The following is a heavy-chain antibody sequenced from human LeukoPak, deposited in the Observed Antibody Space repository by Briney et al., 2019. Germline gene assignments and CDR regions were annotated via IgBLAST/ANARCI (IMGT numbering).Heavy chain of an antibody. V-gene: IGHV3-23*01. CDR3: ASRGYSYGYGQFDY. CDR1: GFTFSSYA. CDR2: ISGSGGST. Sequence: GGSLRLSCAASGFTFSSYAMSWVRQAPGKGLEWVSAISGSGGSTYYADSVKGRFIISRDNSKNTLYLQMNSLRAEDTAVYYCASRGYSYGYGQFDYWGQGTLVTVSS. J-gene: IGHJ4*02. D-gene: IGHD5-18*01.